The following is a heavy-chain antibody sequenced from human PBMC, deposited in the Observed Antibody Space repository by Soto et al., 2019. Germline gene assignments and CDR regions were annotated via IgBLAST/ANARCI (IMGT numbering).Heavy chain of an antibody. Sequence: GGSLRLSCAASGFTFSSYWMHWVRQAPGKGLVWVSRINSDGSSTSYADSVKGRFTISRDNAKNTLYLQMNSLRAEDTAVYYCARGDYYAAYYYYYMDVWGKGTTVTVSS. V-gene: IGHV3-74*01. J-gene: IGHJ6*03. D-gene: IGHD3-10*01. CDR3: ARGDYYAAYYYYYMDV. CDR2: INSDGSST. CDR1: GFTFSSYW.